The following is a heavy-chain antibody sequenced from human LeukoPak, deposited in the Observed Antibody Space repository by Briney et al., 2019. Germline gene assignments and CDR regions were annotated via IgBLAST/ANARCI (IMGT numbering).Heavy chain of an antibody. V-gene: IGHV1-3*01. CDR2: INAGNGNT. D-gene: IGHD5-18*01. CDR1: GYTFTSYA. Sequence: ASVKVSCTASGYTFTSYAMHWVRQAPGQRLEWMGWINAGNGNTKYSQKFQGRVTITRDTSASTAYMELSSLRSEDTAVYYCARNTAMVTYWYYFDYWGQGTLVTVSS. CDR3: ARNTAMVTYWYYFDY. J-gene: IGHJ4*02.